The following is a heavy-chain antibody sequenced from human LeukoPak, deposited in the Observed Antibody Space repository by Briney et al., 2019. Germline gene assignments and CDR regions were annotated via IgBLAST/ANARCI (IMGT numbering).Heavy chain of an antibody. CDR1: GYTFTSYG. D-gene: IGHD6-19*01. CDR2: ISAYNGNT. V-gene: IGHV1-18*04. CDR3: ATSRSGWYYFDY. Sequence: GASVKVSCKASGYTFTSYGISWVRQAPGQGLEWMGWISAYNGNTNYAQKLQGRVTMTTDTSTSTAYMELRSLRSDDTAVCYCATSRSGWYYFDYWGQGTLVTVSS. J-gene: IGHJ4*02.